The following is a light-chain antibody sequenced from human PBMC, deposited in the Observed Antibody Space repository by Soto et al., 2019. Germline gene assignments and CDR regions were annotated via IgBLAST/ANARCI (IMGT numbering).Light chain of an antibody. V-gene: IGKV3-20*01. Sequence: EIVLTQSPGTLSLSPGERATLSCRASPSVRSTYLAWYQQKPGQAPRLLIYAASSRATDSPDRFSGSGSGTDFTLTISRLEPEDVAVYYCQQFENSPWTFGQGTKVEIK. CDR2: AAS. CDR1: PSVRSTY. CDR3: QQFENSPWT. J-gene: IGKJ1*01.